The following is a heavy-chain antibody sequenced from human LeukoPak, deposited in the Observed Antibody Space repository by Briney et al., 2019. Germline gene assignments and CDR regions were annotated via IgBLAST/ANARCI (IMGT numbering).Heavy chain of an antibody. D-gene: IGHD1-26*01. CDR3: ARVSSGSYSS. Sequence: GASVKVSCKASGGTFSSYAISWVRQAPGQGLEWMGRIIPILGIANYAQKLQGRVTITADISTSTAYMELSSLRSEDTAVYYCARVSSGSYSSWGQGTLVTVSS. J-gene: IGHJ4*02. CDR2: IIPILGIA. V-gene: IGHV1-69*04. CDR1: GGTFSSYA.